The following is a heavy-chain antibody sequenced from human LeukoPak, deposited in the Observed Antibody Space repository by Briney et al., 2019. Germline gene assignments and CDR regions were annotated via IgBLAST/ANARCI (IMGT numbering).Heavy chain of an antibody. V-gene: IGHV3-33*01. Sequence: GGSLRLSCEASGFTFSSYGMHWVRQAPGKGLEWVAVIWYDASNKYYADSVKGRFTISRDNSKNTLYLQMNSLRAEDTAVYYCARDRVSGYDPYYFDYRGQGTLVTVSS. CDR2: IWYDASNK. CDR3: ARDRVSGYDPYYFDY. CDR1: GFTFSSYG. J-gene: IGHJ4*02. D-gene: IGHD5-12*01.